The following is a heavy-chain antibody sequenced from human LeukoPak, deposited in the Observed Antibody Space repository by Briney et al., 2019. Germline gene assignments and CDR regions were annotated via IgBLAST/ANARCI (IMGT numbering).Heavy chain of an antibody. CDR2: FDPEDGET. V-gene: IGHV1-24*01. CDR3: ATEIRGIVGAYFDY. CDR1: GYTLTELS. J-gene: IGHJ4*02. Sequence: ASVKASCKVSGYTLTELSIHWVRQAPGKGLEWMGGFDPEDGETIYAQKFQGRVTMTEDTSTDTAYMELSSLRSEDTAVYYCATEIRGIVGAYFDYWGQGTLVTVSS. D-gene: IGHD1-26*01.